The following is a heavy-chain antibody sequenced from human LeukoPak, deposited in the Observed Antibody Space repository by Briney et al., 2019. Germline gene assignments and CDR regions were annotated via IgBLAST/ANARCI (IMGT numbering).Heavy chain of an antibody. CDR3: ARGYCSSTSCYVHGMDV. J-gene: IGHJ6*02. CDR1: GFTFSSYA. Sequence: GGSLRLSCAASGFTFSSYAMSWVRQAPGKGLEWVSAISGSGGSTYYADSVKGRFTISRDNSKNTLYPQMNSLRAGDTAVYYCARGYCSSTSCYVHGMDVWGQGTTVTVSS. CDR2: ISGSGGST. V-gene: IGHV3-23*01. D-gene: IGHD2-2*01.